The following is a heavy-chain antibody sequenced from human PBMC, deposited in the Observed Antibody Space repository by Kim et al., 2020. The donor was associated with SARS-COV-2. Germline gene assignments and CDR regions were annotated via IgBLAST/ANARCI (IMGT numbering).Heavy chain of an antibody. D-gene: IGHD3-10*01. V-gene: IGHV1-69*04. CDR3: ARGTKPTRGWFDP. CDR1: GGTFSSYA. CDR2: IIPILGIA. Sequence: SLKVSCKASGGTFSSYAISWVRQAPGQGLEWMGRIIPILGIANYAQKFQGRVTITADKSTSTAYMELSSLRSEDTAVYYCARGTKPTRGWFDPWGQGTLVTVSS. J-gene: IGHJ5*02.